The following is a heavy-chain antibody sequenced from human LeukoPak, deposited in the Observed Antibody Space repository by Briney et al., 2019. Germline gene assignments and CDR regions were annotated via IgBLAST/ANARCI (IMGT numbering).Heavy chain of an antibody. J-gene: IGHJ4*02. Sequence: GGSLRLSCAASGFTFNSYAMSWVRQAPGKGLEWVSAITDTGGDTYHAGSVKGRFTISRDNSKNTLYLQMNSLRAEDTATYYCAKGSSSSRPYYFDHWAPGTLVTVSS. CDR2: ITDTGGDT. CDR3: AKGSSSSRPYYFDH. V-gene: IGHV3-23*01. D-gene: IGHD6-6*01. CDR1: GFTFNSYA.